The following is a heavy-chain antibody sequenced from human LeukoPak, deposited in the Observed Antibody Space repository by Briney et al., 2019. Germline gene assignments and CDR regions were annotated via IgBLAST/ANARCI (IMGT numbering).Heavy chain of an antibody. CDR2: ISSTSSST. Sequence: GGSLRLSCAASGFTFSGYGMNWVRQAPGKGLEWVSSISSTSSSTYYADSVKGRFTISRDNARNSLYLQMNSRRAEDTAVYYCARERGYSYGYSDYWGQGTLVTVSS. J-gene: IGHJ4*02. V-gene: IGHV3-21*01. CDR1: GFTFSGYG. CDR3: ARERGYSYGYSDY. D-gene: IGHD5-18*01.